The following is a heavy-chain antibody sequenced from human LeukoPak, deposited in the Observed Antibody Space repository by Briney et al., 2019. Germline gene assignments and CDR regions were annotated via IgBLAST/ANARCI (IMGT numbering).Heavy chain of an antibody. CDR1: GGSISSYY. CDR2: ISNSGST. Sequence: PSETLSLTCTVSGGSISSYYWSWIRQPPGQGLEWIGYISNSGSTDYNPALKSRVTISVDTSKNQFSLKLSSVTGADTAVYYCARGRTWFGELSYWGQGTLVTVSS. V-gene: IGHV4-59*01. CDR3: ARGRTWFGELSY. J-gene: IGHJ4*02. D-gene: IGHD3-10*01.